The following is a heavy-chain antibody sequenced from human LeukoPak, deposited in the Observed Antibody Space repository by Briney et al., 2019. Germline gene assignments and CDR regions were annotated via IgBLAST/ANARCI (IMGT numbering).Heavy chain of an antibody. CDR3: ARDRPSLLTGYGRYYYMDV. CDR1: GGTFSSYA. CDR2: IIPIFGTA. Sequence: SVKVSCKASGGTFSSYAISWVRQAPGQGLEWMGGIIPIFGTANYAQKFQGRVTITADKSTSTAYMELSSLRSEDTAVYYCARDRPSLLTGYGRYYYMDVWGKGTTVTVSS. D-gene: IGHD3-9*01. J-gene: IGHJ6*03. V-gene: IGHV1-69*06.